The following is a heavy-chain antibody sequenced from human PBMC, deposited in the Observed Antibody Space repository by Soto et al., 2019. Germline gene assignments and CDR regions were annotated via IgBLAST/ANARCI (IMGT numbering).Heavy chain of an antibody. CDR1: GFTFSSYW. D-gene: IGHD6-19*01. CDR2: IKQDGSEK. J-gene: IGHJ4*02. V-gene: IGHV3-7*03. Sequence: EVQLVESGGGLVQPGGSLRLSCAASGFTFSSYWMSWVRQAPGKGLEWVANIKQDGSEKYYVDSVKGRFTISRDNAKNSLYLQMNSLRAEDTVVYYCARDARYSTGPKGYWGQGTLVTVSS. CDR3: ARDARYSTGPKGY.